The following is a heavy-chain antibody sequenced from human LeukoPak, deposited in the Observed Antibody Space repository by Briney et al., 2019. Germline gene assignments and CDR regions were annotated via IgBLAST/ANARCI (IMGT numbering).Heavy chain of an antibody. CDR2: MNPNSGNT. J-gene: IGHJ6*02. CDR3: ARMIVVVVAATYYYGMDV. Sequence: ASVKVSCTASGYTFTSYDINWVRQATGQGLEWMGWMNPNSGNTGYAQKFQGRVTMTRNTSISTAYMELSSLRSEDTAVYYCARMIVVVVAATYYYGMDVWGQETTVTVSS. V-gene: IGHV1-8*01. CDR1: GYTFTSYD. D-gene: IGHD2-15*01.